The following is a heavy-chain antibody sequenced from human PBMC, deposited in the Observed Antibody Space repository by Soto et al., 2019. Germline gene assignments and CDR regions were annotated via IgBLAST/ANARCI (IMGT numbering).Heavy chain of an antibody. CDR3: ARFMTTVTTRLFDY. D-gene: IGHD4-4*01. V-gene: IGHV4-30-4*01. CDR1: GGSISSGDYY. Sequence: SETLSLTCTVSGGSISSGDYYWSWIRQPPGKGLEWIGYIYYSGSTYYNPSLKSRVTISVDTSKNQFSLKLSSVTAADTAVYYCARFMTTVTTRLFDYWGQGTLVTVSS. J-gene: IGHJ4*02. CDR2: IYYSGST.